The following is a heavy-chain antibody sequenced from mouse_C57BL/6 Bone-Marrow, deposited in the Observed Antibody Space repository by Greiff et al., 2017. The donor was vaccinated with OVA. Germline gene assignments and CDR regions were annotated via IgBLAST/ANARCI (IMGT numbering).Heavy chain of an antibody. CDR3: THYDPAWFAY. CDR1: GFNIKDDY. Sequence: VQLQQSGAELVRPGASVKLSCTASGFNIKDDYMHWVKQRPEQGLEWIGWIDPENGDTEYASKSQGKATITADTSSNTAYLQLSSLTSEDTAVYYCTHYDPAWFAYWGQGTLVTVSA. CDR2: IDPENGDT. V-gene: IGHV14-4*01. J-gene: IGHJ3*01. D-gene: IGHD2-4*01.